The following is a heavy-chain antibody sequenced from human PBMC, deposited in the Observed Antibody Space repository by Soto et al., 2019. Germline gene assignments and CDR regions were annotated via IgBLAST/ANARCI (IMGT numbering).Heavy chain of an antibody. CDR2: IKSKTDGGTT. Sequence: GGSLRLSCAASGFTFSNAWMSWVRQAPGKGLEWVGHIKSKTDGGTTDYAAPVKGRFTISRDDSKNTLYLQMNSLKTDDTAVYYCATDLGIGDYYYYMDVWGKGTTVTVS. J-gene: IGHJ6*03. CDR3: ATDLGIGDYYYYMDV. CDR1: GFTFSNAW. V-gene: IGHV3-15*01. D-gene: IGHD7-27*01.